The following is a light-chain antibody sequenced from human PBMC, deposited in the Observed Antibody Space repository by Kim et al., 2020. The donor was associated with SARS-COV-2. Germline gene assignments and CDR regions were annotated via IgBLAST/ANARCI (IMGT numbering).Light chain of an antibody. CDR2: PVT. J-gene: IGLJ3*02. V-gene: IGLV2-14*03. CDR1: SSDVGASDY. CDR3: ASYGSGNTGV. Sequence: GQSITMSCTGTSSDVGASDYVSWYQQHPGKAPKLMIYPVTKRPSGVSARFSGSKSGNTASLTISGLQAEDEADYYCASYGSGNTGVFGGGTQLTVL.